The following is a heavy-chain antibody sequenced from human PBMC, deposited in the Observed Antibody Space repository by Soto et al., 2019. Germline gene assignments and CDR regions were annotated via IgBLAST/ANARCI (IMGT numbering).Heavy chain of an antibody. CDR3: ARRLDSSSWYNWYFDL. CDR1: GGSFSGYY. J-gene: IGHJ2*01. D-gene: IGHD6-13*01. V-gene: IGHV4-34*01. CDR2: INHSGST. Sequence: QVQLQQWGAGLLKPSETLSLTCAVYGGSFSGYYWSWIRQPPGKGLEWIGEINHSGSTNYNPSIKSQLTKSVDTSKNQCSLKLSSGTAADTAVYYCARRLDSSSWYNWYFDLWGRGTLVTVSS.